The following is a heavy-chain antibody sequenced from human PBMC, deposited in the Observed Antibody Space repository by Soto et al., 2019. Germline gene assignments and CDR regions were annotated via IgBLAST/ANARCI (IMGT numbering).Heavy chain of an antibody. V-gene: IGHV3-30*18. CDR3: AKDHGGGNFFLYFDL. Sequence: GGSLRLSCAASGFSFRNYGMHWVRQAPGKGLEWVAVISYEGSRISYAASVKGRFTISRDNSKNAVFLQMNRLTPDDTAVYSCAKDHGGGNFFLYFDLWGQGTLVTVS. CDR2: ISYEGSRI. D-gene: IGHD2-15*01. CDR1: GFSFRNYG. J-gene: IGHJ4*02.